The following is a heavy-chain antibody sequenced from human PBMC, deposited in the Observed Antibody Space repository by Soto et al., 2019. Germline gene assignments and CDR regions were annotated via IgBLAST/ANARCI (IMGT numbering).Heavy chain of an antibody. CDR3: ARGVTAGVDY. V-gene: IGHV1-8*01. CDR2: MEPSSGKT. D-gene: IGHD1-26*01. CDR1: GYSFTSLD. Sequence: QVQLVQSGAEVREPGASVKVSCKASGYSFTSLDINWVRQTAGQGLEWMGWMEPSSGKTGYAQKFHDRVTMTSDTYINTAYMELTTLTSDDTAFYYCARGVTAGVDYWGQGTLVTVSS. J-gene: IGHJ4*02.